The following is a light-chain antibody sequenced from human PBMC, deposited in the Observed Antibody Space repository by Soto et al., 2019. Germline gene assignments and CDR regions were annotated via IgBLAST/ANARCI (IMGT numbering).Light chain of an antibody. CDR2: ETS. V-gene: IGKV1-8*01. CDR3: QQYSTFWT. Sequence: AIRMTQSPSSLSASTGDRVTITCRASQGINSYLAWSQQRPGKAPKLLIYETSILHSGVPSRFSGSGSGTDLTLTISSLQPDDIATYYCQQYSTFWTFGQGTKVDIK. J-gene: IGKJ1*01. CDR1: QGINSY.